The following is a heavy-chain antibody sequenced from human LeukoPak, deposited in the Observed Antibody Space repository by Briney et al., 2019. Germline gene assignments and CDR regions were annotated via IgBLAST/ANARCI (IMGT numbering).Heavy chain of an antibody. J-gene: IGHJ6*02. V-gene: IGHV3-74*01. D-gene: IGHD3-3*01. Sequence: GGSLRLSCVASGFTFSSYWMHWVRQAPGNGLVWVSRINSDGSSTSYADSVKGRFTISRDNAKNTLYLQMNSLRAEDTAVYYCARSHDYYYYGMDVWGQGTTVTVSS. CDR1: GFTFSSYW. CDR2: INSDGSST. CDR3: ARSHDYYYYGMDV.